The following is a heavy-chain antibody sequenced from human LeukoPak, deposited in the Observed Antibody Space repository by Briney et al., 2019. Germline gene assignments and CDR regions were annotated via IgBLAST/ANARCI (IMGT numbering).Heavy chain of an antibody. CDR1: GGSISTITYC. J-gene: IGHJ4*02. V-gene: IGHV4-39*01. Sequence: PSETLSLTCTVSGGSISTITYCWVWVRQSHGKGLEWLATIYYSASIYYNPSLKSRVTISVDTSKNQFSLKLSSVTAADTAVYYCARQNWNYLYDYWGQGTLVTVSS. CDR3: ARQNWNYLYDY. CDR2: IYYSASI. D-gene: IGHD1-7*01.